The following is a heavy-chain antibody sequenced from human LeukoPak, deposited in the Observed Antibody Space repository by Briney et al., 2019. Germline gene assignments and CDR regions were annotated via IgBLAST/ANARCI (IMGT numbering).Heavy chain of an antibody. Sequence: PGGSLRLSCAASGFTFSSYAMHWVRQAPGKGLEWVVVISYDGSNKYYADSVKGRFTISRDNSKNTLYLQMNSLRAEDTAVYYCARDPFKSPGGYCTNGICYTPDYWGQGTLVTVSS. CDR3: ARDPFKSPGGYCTNGICYTPDY. CDR2: ISYDGSNK. CDR1: GFTFSSYA. V-gene: IGHV3-30-3*01. D-gene: IGHD2-8*01. J-gene: IGHJ4*02.